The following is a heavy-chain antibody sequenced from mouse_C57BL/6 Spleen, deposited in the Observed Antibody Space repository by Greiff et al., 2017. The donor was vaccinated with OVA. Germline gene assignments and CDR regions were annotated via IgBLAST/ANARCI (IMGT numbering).Heavy chain of an antibody. V-gene: IGHV1-85*01. Sequence: VKLMESGPELVKPGASVKLSCKASGYTFTSYDINWVKQRPGQGLEWIGWIYPRDGSTKYNEKFKGKATLTVDTSSSTAYMELHSLTSEDSAVYFCALITTVVATGFDYWGQGTTLTVSS. CDR2: IYPRDGST. D-gene: IGHD1-1*01. CDR3: ALITTVVATGFDY. J-gene: IGHJ2*01. CDR1: GYTFTSYD.